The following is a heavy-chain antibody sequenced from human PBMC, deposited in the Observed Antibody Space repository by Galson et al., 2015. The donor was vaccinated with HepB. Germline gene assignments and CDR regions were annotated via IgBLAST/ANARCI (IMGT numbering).Heavy chain of an antibody. Sequence: SVKVSCKASGGTFSSYAISWVRQAPGQGLEWMGGIIPIFGTANYAQKFQGRVTITADESTSTAYMELSSLRSEDTAVYYCARGVVVVPAAPYYYYYYGMDVWGQGTTVTVS. D-gene: IGHD2-2*01. CDR1: GGTFSSYA. J-gene: IGHJ6*02. CDR2: IIPIFGTA. V-gene: IGHV1-69*13. CDR3: ARGVVVVPAAPYYYYYYGMDV.